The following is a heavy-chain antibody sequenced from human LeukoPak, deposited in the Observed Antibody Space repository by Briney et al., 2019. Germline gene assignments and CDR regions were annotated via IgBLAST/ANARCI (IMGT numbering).Heavy chain of an antibody. Sequence: ASVKVSCKASGYTFNTYGISWVRQAHGQGLEWMGWISAYNGHINYAERLQDRVTMTTDTSTSTAYMELRSLRSDDTAVYYCARDPNVVAATPWFDPWGQGTLVTVSS. D-gene: IGHD2-15*01. V-gene: IGHV1-18*01. CDR1: GYTFNTYG. CDR3: ARDPNVVAATPWFDP. CDR2: ISAYNGHI. J-gene: IGHJ5*02.